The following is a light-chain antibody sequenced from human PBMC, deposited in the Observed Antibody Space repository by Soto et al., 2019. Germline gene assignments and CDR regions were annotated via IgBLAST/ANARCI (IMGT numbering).Light chain of an antibody. J-gene: IGKJ2*03. CDR2: LAS. CDR3: QQYNSHSFYS. Sequence: DVQMAQSPSTLSASVGDTVTVGCRASQDVGSFVAWYQQKPGKAPKLLIYLASRWKSGVPSRFSGSGSGTDFSLTISGLQPDDFATYFCQQYNSHSFYSFGQGTKLEIK. CDR1: QDVGSF. V-gene: IGKV1-5*03.